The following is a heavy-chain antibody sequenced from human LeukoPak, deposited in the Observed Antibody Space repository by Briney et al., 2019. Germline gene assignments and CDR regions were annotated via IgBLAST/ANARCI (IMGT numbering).Heavy chain of an antibody. CDR1: GFTFSDAW. D-gene: IGHD6-13*01. J-gene: IGHJ4*02. CDR2: IPYDGSYK. CDR3: AKDRYSGLNTIDY. V-gene: IGHV3-30*18. Sequence: GGSLRLSCTASGFTFSDAWMSWVRQAPGKGLEWVAVIPYDGSYKFYADSVKGRFTISRDNSKSTLYLQMNSLRAEDTAVYYCAKDRYSGLNTIDYWGQGTLVTVSS.